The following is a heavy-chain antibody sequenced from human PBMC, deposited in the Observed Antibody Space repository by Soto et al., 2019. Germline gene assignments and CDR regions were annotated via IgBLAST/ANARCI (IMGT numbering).Heavy chain of an antibody. CDR1: GFTFSSYA. CDR3: AKDSSGWSSVGPDY. V-gene: IGHV3-23*01. J-gene: IGHJ4*02. D-gene: IGHD6-19*01. Sequence: EVQLLESGGGLVQPGGSLRLSCAASGFTFSSYAMTWVRQAPGKGLEWVSAISGGAGNTYYADSVKGRFAISRDNSKSTLYLQMNSLRGEDTAVYYCAKDSSGWSSVGPDYWGQGTLVTVS. CDR2: ISGGAGNT.